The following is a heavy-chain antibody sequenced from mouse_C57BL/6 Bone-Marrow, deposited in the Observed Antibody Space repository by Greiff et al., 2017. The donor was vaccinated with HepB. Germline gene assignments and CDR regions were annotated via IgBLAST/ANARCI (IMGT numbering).Heavy chain of an antibody. CDR1: GYTFTSYT. J-gene: IGHJ4*01. V-gene: IGHV1-4*01. Sequence: LQESGAELARPGASVKMSCKASGYTFTSYTMHWVKQRPGQGLEWIGYINPSSGYTKYNQKFKDKATLTADKSSSTAYMQLSSLTSEDSAVYYCARPAQATRAMDYWGQGTSVTVSS. CDR2: INPSSGYT. CDR3: ARPAQATRAMDY. D-gene: IGHD3-2*02.